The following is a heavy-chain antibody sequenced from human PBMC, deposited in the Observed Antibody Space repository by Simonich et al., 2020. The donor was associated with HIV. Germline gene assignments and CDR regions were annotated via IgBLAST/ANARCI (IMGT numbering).Heavy chain of an antibody. J-gene: IGHJ4*02. D-gene: IGHD3-3*01. Sequence: EVQLLESGGGLVQPGGSLRLSCAASGFTFSSYAMSWVRQAPGKGLGWVAGIRGSGGSTYYADSVKGRFTISRDNSKNTLYLQMNSLRAEDTAVYYCAKDRYYNFWSGYYDYWGQGTLVTVSS. CDR3: AKDRYYNFWSGYYDY. CDR2: IRGSGGST. V-gene: IGHV3-23*01. CDR1: GFTFSSYA.